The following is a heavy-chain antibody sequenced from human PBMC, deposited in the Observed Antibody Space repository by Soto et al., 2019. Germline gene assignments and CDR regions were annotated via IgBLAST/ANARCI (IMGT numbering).Heavy chain of an antibody. J-gene: IGHJ6*03. Sequence: GGSLRLSCAASGFTFSSYAMHWVRQAPGKGLEWVANIKQDGSEKYYVDSVKGRFTISRDNAKNSLYLQMNSLRAEDTAVYYCARGPYSGYDNYYYYYMDVWGKGTTVTVSS. CDR2: IKQDGSEK. CDR3: ARGPYSGYDNYYYYYMDV. D-gene: IGHD5-12*01. V-gene: IGHV3-7*01. CDR1: GFTFSSYA.